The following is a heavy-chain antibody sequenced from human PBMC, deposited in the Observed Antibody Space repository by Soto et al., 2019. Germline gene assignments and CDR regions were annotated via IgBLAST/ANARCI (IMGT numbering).Heavy chain of an antibody. CDR1: GFSLSTSGVG. D-gene: IGHD6-19*01. CDR3: AHLIAVVANFDY. CDR2: IYWNDDK. Sequence: SGPTLVNPTHTLTLTCTFSGFSLSTSGVGVGWIRQPPGKALEWLALIYWNDDKHYSPSLKSMLTITKGTSKNQVVLTLTNMDPMDTATYSCAHLIAVVANFDYSGQGTLVTFSS. J-gene: IGHJ4*02. V-gene: IGHV2-5*01.